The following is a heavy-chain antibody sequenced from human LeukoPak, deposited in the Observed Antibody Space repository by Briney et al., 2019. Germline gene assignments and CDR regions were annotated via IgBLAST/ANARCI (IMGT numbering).Heavy chain of an antibody. CDR1: GFTFSSYW. J-gene: IGHJ4*02. CDR3: ARLVSHRSGWYYFDY. V-gene: IGHV3-7*01. CDR2: IKQDGSEK. D-gene: IGHD1-26*01. Sequence: GGSLRLSCAASGFTFSSYWMSWVRQAPGKGLEWVANIKQDGSEKYYVDSVKGRFTISRDNAKNSLYLQMNSLRAEDTAVYYCARLVSHRSGWYYFDYWGQGTLVTVSS.